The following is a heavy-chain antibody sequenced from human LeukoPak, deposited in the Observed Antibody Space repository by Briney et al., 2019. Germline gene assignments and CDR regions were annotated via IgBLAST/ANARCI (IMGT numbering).Heavy chain of an antibody. V-gene: IGHV4-38-2*02. Sequence: SETLSLTCTVSGYSISSGYYWGWIRQPPGKGLEWIGSIYHSGSTYYNPSLKSRVTISVDTSKNQFSLKLSSVTAADTAVYYCARGIGSYYPSPFDYWGQGTLVTVSS. D-gene: IGHD1-26*01. J-gene: IGHJ4*02. CDR1: GYSISSGYY. CDR2: IYHSGST. CDR3: ARGIGSYYPSPFDY.